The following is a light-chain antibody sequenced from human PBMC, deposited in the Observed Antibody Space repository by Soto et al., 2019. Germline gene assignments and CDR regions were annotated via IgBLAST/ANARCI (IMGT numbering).Light chain of an antibody. CDR1: QTVRDN. J-gene: IGKJ1*01. CDR3: QQYGSSPRT. Sequence: EVVMTQSPATLSVSPGERATLSCRASQTVRDNLGWYQQKPGQPPRLLIYGATTRATGIPARFSGSGSGTEFTLTISSLQSEDFAVYYCQQYGSSPRTFGQGTNVDI. CDR2: GAT. V-gene: IGKV3D-15*01.